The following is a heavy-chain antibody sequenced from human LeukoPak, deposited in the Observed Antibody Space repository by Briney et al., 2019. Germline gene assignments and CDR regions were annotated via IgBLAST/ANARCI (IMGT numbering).Heavy chain of an antibody. CDR3: ARHGTYSGYDSGLYYYYGMDV. CDR1: GYSFPSYW. V-gene: IGHV5-51*01. D-gene: IGHD5-12*01. Sequence: GESLKISCKGSGYSFPSYWIGRVRQMPGKGLGWMGIIYPGDSDTRYSPSFQGQVTISADKSISTAYLQWSSLKASDTAMYYCARHGTYSGYDSGLYYYYGMDVWGQGTTVTVSS. CDR2: IYPGDSDT. J-gene: IGHJ6*02.